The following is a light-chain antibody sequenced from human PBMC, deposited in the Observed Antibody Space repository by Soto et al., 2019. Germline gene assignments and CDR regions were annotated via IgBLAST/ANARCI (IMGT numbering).Light chain of an antibody. CDR1: SSDVGGYNY. CDR2: EVS. Sequence: QSALTQPASVSGSPGQSITISCTGTSSDVGGYNYVSWYQQHPGKAPKLMIYEVSNRTSGVSNRFSGSKSGNTASLTISGLQAEDEADYYCSSYTSSIYVFRTGTKLSVL. CDR3: SSYTSSIYV. V-gene: IGLV2-14*01. J-gene: IGLJ1*01.